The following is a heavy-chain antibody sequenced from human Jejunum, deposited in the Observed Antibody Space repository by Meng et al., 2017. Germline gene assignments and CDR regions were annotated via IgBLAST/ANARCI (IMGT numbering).Heavy chain of an antibody. D-gene: IGHD5-12*01. CDR1: GGSIGDSNW. CDR3: ARDLLGPAIAASGYFDP. CDR2: IYHTGST. J-gene: IGHJ5*02. V-gene: IGHV4-4*02. Sequence: QVQLQEAGPGLVKPSGTLSLTCAVAGGSIGDSNWWSWVRQPPGKGLEWIGEIYHTGSTNYNPSLKSRVTMSLDKSKNQFFLDLTSVTAADTAVYYCARDLLGPAIAASGYFDPWGQGTLVTASS.